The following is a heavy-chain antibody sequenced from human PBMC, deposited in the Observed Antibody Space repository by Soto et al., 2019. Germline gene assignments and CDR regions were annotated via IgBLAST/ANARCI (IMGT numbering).Heavy chain of an antibody. J-gene: IGHJ5*02. CDR3: ARAQKDIVVVQEDNWFDP. CDR2: INPNSGGT. V-gene: IGHV1-2*02. D-gene: IGHD2-2*01. Sequence: GASVKVSCKASGYTFTGYYMHWVRQAPGQGLEWMGWINPNSGGTNYAQKFQGRVTMTRDTSISTAYMELSRLRSDDTAVYYCARAQKDIVVVQEDNWFDPWGQGTLVTVSS. CDR1: GYTFTGYY.